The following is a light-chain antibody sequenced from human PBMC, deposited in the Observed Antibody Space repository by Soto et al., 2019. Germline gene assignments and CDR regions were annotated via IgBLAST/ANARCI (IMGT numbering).Light chain of an antibody. CDR2: EVS. CDR1: SSDVGGYNY. J-gene: IGLJ2*01. Sequence: QSVLTQPASVSGSPGQSITISCTGTSSDVGGYNYVSWYQQHPGKAPKLMIYEVSNRPSGVSNRFSGSKSGNTASLTISGLQAEDEADYYCSSYTSSSNVVFGRGTKLTVL. V-gene: IGLV2-14*01. CDR3: SSYTSSSNVV.